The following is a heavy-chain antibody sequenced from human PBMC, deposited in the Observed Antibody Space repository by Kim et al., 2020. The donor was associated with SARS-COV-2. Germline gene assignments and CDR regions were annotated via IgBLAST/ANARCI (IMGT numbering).Heavy chain of an antibody. J-gene: IGHJ4*02. V-gene: IGHV3-23*01. CDR3: ARRGKFFDY. D-gene: IGHD1-26*01. Sequence: GGSLRLSCAASGFTFNNYAMSWVRQAPGTGLEWVSSIIVRGDSTFYADSVEGRFTISKDNSKNTLYLQMNSLRADDTAVYYCARRGKFFDYWGQGTLVTVSS. CDR2: IIVRGDST. CDR1: GFTFNNYA.